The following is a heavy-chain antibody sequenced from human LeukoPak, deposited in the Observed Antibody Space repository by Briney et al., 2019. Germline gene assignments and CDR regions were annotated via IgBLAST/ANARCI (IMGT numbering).Heavy chain of an antibody. D-gene: IGHD2-2*01. J-gene: IGHJ4*02. Sequence: GGSLRLSCAASGFTFSSYAMHWVRQAPGKGLEWVAVISYDGSNKYYADSVKGRFTISRDNSKNTLYLQMNSLRAEDTAVYYCARGLMPPGSYWGQGTLVTVSS. CDR1: GFTFSSYA. CDR3: ARGLMPPGSY. CDR2: ISYDGSNK. V-gene: IGHV3-30-3*01.